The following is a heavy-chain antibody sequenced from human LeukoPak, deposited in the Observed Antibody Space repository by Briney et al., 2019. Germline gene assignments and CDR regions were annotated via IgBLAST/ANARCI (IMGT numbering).Heavy chain of an antibody. V-gene: IGHV3-64*04. Sequence: GGSLRLSCSASGFTFSSYAMHWVRQAPGKGLEYVSAISSNGGSTYYADSVKGRFTISRDNSKNTMDLQMNSLRADDTAVYYCTKDVEVFGYYFDSWGQGTLVTVSS. D-gene: IGHD3-10*01. CDR1: GFTFSSYA. CDR3: TKDVEVFGYYFDS. J-gene: IGHJ4*02. CDR2: ISSNGGST.